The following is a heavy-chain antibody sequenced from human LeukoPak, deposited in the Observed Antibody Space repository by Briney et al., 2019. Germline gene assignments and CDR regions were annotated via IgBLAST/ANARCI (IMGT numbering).Heavy chain of an antibody. CDR2: MNPNSGNT. Sequence: GASVKVSCKASGYTFTSYDINWVRQATGQGLEWMGWMNPNSGNTGYAQKFQGRVTMTRNTSISTAYMELSSLRSEDTAVYYCARRSSSWYFYYMDVWGKGTTVTVSS. V-gene: IGHV1-8*01. CDR3: ARRSSSWYFYYMDV. J-gene: IGHJ6*03. D-gene: IGHD6-13*01. CDR1: GYTFTSYD.